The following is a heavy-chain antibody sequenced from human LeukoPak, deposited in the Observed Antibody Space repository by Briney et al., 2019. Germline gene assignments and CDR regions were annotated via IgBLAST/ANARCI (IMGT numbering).Heavy chain of an antibody. CDR2: INPNSGGT. Sequence: ASVKVSCKASRYTFTGYYMHWVRQAPGQGLEWMGWINPNSGGTNYAQKFQGRVTMTRDTSISTAYMELSRLRSDDRAVYSCARPDPLRWLQFKTLDAFDIWGQGTMVTVSS. CDR1: RYTFTGYY. V-gene: IGHV1-2*02. CDR3: ARPDPLRWLQFKTLDAFDI. J-gene: IGHJ3*02. D-gene: IGHD5-24*01.